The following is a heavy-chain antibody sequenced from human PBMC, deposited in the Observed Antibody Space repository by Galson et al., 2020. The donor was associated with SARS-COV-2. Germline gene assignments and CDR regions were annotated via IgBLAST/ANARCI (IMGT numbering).Heavy chain of an antibody. J-gene: IGHJ5*02. V-gene: IGHV1-24*01. CDR3: AVQMVYLEKDWFDP. CDR1: GYTRSKLS. D-gene: IGHD1-20*01. CDR2: FDVEEGVK. Sequence: ASVKVSCKVPGYTRSKLSIHWVRQAPGKGLEWMGGFDVEEGVKIYAQKLKGRVTMTEDTSTDTAYMELSSLTSEDTAVYYCAVQMVYLEKDWFDPWGQGTRVTVSS.